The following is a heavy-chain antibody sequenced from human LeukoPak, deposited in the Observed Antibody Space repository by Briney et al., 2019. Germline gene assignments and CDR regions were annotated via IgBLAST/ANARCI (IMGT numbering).Heavy chain of an antibody. V-gene: IGHV1-46*01. D-gene: IGHD4-17*01. CDR3: ARAADYGDHTYFDY. CDR1: GYSFTSHY. CDR2: INPTGSST. Sequence: ASVKVSCKASGYSFTSHYMHWVRQAPGQGLEWLGLINPTGSSTLYAQKFQGRVTMTRDMSTTTDYMELSSLRSDDTAVYYCARAADYGDHTYFDYWGQGTLVTVSS. J-gene: IGHJ4*02.